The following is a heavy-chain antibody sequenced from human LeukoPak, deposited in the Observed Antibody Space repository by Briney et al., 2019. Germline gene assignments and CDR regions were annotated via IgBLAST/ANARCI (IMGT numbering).Heavy chain of an antibody. Sequence: PGGSLRLSCAASGFTFRSYPMNWVRQAPGKGLEWVSFISGSAGRTYYADSVQGRFTISRDNSKDTLYLQMNSLRADDTAVYYCAKDLPAGSWGSVDFYYGSDVWGQGTTVTVSS. D-gene: IGHD3-16*01. CDR3: AKDLPAGSWGSVDFYYGSDV. J-gene: IGHJ6*02. CDR2: ISGSAGRT. V-gene: IGHV3-23*01. CDR1: GFTFRSYP.